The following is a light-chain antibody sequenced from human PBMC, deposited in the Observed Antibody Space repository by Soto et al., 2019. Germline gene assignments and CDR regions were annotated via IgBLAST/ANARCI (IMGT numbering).Light chain of an antibody. J-gene: IGLJ1*01. V-gene: IGLV2-14*01. CDR2: EVN. CDR1: SSDIGAYDY. Sequence: QSALAQPASLSGSPGQSITISCTGTSSDIGAYDYVSWFQQHPGKAPKLMISEVNNRPSGVSNRFSGSKSGNTAYPTISGLQVEDEAEYFCFSFTNTSTHVLGNGTKVTV. CDR3: FSFTNTSTHV.